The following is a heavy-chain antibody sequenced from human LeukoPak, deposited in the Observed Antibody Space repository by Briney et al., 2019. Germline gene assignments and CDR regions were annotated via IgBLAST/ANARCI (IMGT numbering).Heavy chain of an antibody. V-gene: IGHV4-39*07. CDR3: ARDRGYSSGSSYFDY. CDR1: GGSISSSSYY. Sequence: SETLSLTCTVSGGSISSSSYYWGWIRQPPGKGLEWIGSIYYSGSTYYNPSLKSRVTISVDTSKNQFSLKLSSVTAADTAVYYCARDRGYSSGSSYFDYWGQGTLVTVSS. J-gene: IGHJ4*02. D-gene: IGHD3-22*01. CDR2: IYYSGST.